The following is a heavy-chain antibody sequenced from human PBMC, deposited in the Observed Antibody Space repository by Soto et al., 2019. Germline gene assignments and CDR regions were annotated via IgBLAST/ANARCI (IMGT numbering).Heavy chain of an antibody. V-gene: IGHV4-59*01. J-gene: IGHJ6*02. CDR2: IYYSGST. CDR1: GGSISSYY. Sequence: TSETLSLTCTVSGGSISSYYWSWIRQPRGKGLEWIGHIYYSGSTNYNPSLKSRVTISVDTSKNQFSLKLSSVTAADTAVYYCASDYAGATHYYYYGMDVWGQGTTVTVSS. CDR3: ASDYAGATHYYYYGMDV. D-gene: IGHD1-26*01.